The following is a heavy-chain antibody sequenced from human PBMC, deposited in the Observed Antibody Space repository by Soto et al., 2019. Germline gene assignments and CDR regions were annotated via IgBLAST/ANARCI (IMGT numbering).Heavy chain of an antibody. Sequence: EVQLVESGGGLVQPGGSLRLSCAASGFIFSNYWMSWVRQAPGKGLEWVATIKQYGSEKYYVDSVKGRFTISRDNAKNSLYLQMNSLRAEDTAVYYCARDTHEDRTLSGDAFDIWGQGTMVTVSA. J-gene: IGHJ3*02. CDR2: IKQYGSEK. CDR3: ARDTHEDRTLSGDAFDI. D-gene: IGHD1-26*01. CDR1: GFIFSNYW. V-gene: IGHV3-7*03.